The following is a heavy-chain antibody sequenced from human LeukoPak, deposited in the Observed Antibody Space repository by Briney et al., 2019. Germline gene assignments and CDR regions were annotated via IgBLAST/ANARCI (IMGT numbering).Heavy chain of an antibody. CDR2: INGRGDTT. Sequence: GGSLRLSCVASGFRFDDYGMTWVSQAPGKGLEWVAGINGRGDTTGYADSVKGRFTISRDNAKSSLYLQMDSLRAEDTALYYCARGNSGSYYGGDSWGQGTLVTVSS. V-gene: IGHV3-20*04. J-gene: IGHJ4*02. CDR3: ARGNSGSYYGGDS. CDR1: GFRFDDYG. D-gene: IGHD1-26*01.